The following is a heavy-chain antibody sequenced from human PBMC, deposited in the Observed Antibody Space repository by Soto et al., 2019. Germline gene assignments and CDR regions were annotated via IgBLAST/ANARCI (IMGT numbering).Heavy chain of an antibody. V-gene: IGHV4-39*01. J-gene: IGHJ4*02. CDR3: ASTPYGDYYFDY. CDR2: IYYSGST. Sequence: QLQLQESGPGLVKPSETLSLTCTVSGGSISSSSYYWGWIRQPPGKGLEWIGSIYYSGSTYYNPSLKSRVTISVDTSKNQFSLRLSSVTAADTALYYCASTPYGDYYFDYWGQGTLVTVSS. CDR1: GGSISSSSYY. D-gene: IGHD4-17*01.